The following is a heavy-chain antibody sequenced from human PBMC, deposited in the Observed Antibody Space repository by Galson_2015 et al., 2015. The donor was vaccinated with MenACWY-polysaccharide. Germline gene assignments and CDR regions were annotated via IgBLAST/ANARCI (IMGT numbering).Heavy chain of an antibody. CDR1: GGSFSGYY. Sequence: ETLSLTCTVYGGSFSGYYWSWIRQPPGKGLEWIGEINHSGDTNYNPSLKSRVTMSVDTSKNQFSLKLSSVTAADTAGFYCARVAFSSLVRGKYYYMDVWGNGTTVTVSS. CDR3: ARVAFSSLVRGKYYYMDV. D-gene: IGHD6-13*01. J-gene: IGHJ6*03. V-gene: IGHV4-34*01. CDR2: INHSGDT.